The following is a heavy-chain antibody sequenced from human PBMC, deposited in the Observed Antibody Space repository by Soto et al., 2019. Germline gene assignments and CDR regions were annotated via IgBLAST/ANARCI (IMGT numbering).Heavy chain of an antibody. V-gene: IGHV1-46*01. CDR1: GYNFISNS. J-gene: IGHJ3*02. CDR3: AREKWLVRRNDTFDI. D-gene: IGHD6-19*01. Sequence: ASVKVSCKASGYNFISNSMHWVRQAPGQGLEWMGIINPNGGSTTYAQKFQGRVTLTRDTSTNTVNMELSSLRSEDTAVYYCAREKWLVRRNDTFDIWGQGTMVTVSS. CDR2: INPNGGST.